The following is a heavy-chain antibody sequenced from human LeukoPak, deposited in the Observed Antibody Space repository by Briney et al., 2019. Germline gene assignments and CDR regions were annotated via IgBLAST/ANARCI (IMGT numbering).Heavy chain of an antibody. V-gene: IGHV4-61*01. CDR2: IYYSGST. J-gene: IGHJ6*02. CDR3: AREIPRGMDV. CDR1: GDSVGSGSYD. Sequence: SETLSLTCTVSGDSVGSGSYDWSWIRQPPVKGLEWIGYIYYSGSTNYNPSLKSRVTTSVDTSKNQFSLKLGSVTAADTAVYYCAREIPRGMDVWGQGTTVTVSS.